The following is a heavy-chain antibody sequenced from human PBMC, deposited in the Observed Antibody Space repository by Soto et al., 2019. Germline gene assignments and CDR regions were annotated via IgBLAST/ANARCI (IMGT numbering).Heavy chain of an antibody. CDR2: IDPSDSYT. J-gene: IGHJ4*02. CDR3: ASHRFGEFPFDY. D-gene: IGHD3-10*01. V-gene: IGHV5-10-1*01. Sequence: EVQLEQSGAEVKKPGESLRISCKGSGYSLTNYWITWVRQMPGKGLEWMGMIDPSDSYTTYSPSFQGHVTISADKSMSTAYLQWSSLRASDTAMYYCASHRFGEFPFDYWGQGTLVTVSS. CDR1: GYSLTNYW.